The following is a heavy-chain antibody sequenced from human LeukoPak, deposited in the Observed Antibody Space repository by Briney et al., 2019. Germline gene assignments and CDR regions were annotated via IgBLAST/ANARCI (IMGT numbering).Heavy chain of an antibody. J-gene: IGHJ4*02. CDR1: GFNVSSNY. D-gene: IGHD1-26*01. Sequence: GGSLRLSCAASGFNVSSNYMSWVRQPPGKGLEWVSFIYTGDRTNYADSVKGRFTVSRDSSKNHPYFQIKSLRGEDTAVYYCARASGIDYTDMVDSWGQGTLVTVSA. V-gene: IGHV3-53*01. CDR2: IYTGDRT. CDR3: ARASGIDYTDMVDS.